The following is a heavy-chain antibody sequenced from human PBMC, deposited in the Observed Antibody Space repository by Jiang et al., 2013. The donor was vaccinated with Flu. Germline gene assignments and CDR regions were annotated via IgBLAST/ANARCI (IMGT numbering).Heavy chain of an antibody. V-gene: IGHV4-34*01. J-gene: IGHJ6*02. Sequence: ELLKPSETLSLTCAIYGGSFSGYSWSWIRQPPGKGLEWVGEINYTGRTNYNPSLKSRVTMSLDTSKNRLSLKLTSMTAADTAVYFCARDDKGMDVWGQGTTVTVSS. CDR3: ARDDKGMDV. D-gene: IGHD1-1*01. CDR2: INYTGRT. CDR1: GGSFSGYS.